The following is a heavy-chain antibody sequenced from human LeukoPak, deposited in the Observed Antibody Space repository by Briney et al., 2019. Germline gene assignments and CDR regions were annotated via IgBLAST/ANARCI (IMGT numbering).Heavy chain of an antibody. CDR2: IYTSGST. Sequence: ETLSLPCTVSGGPLHSYYWNLVPQPAGKGLEWIGRIYTSGSTNYNPSLKGRVTMSVDTSKNQFSLKLSSVTAADTAVYYCARHLYSSSTPAYMDVWGKGTTVTVFS. CDR1: GGPLHSYY. J-gene: IGHJ6*03. CDR3: ARHLYSSSTPAYMDV. V-gene: IGHV4-4*07. D-gene: IGHD6-6*01.